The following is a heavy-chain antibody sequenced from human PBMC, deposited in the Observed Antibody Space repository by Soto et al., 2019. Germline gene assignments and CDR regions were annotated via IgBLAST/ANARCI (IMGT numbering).Heavy chain of an antibody. CDR3: AKGPNRFLEWLNDY. CDR2: IYYSGST. Sequence: SSETLSLTCTVSGGSISSYYWSWIRQPPGKGLEWIGYIYYSGSTNYNPSLKSRVTISVDTSKNQFSLKLSSVTAADTAVYYCAKGPNRFLEWLNDYWGQGTLVTVSS. J-gene: IGHJ4*02. V-gene: IGHV4-59*01. CDR1: GGSISSYY. D-gene: IGHD3-3*01.